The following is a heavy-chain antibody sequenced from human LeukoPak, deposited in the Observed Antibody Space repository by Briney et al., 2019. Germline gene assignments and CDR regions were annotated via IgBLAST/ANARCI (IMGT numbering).Heavy chain of an antibody. CDR1: GFTFTTYA. Sequence: PGGSLRLSCAASGFTFTTYAMSWVRQAPGKGLEWVSAISASGGGTYYADSVKGRFTISRDNSKNTLHLQMGGLRAEDTALYYCASLGESYMAYWGQGTLVTVSS. CDR2: ISASGGGT. J-gene: IGHJ4*02. D-gene: IGHD3-16*01. V-gene: IGHV3-23*01. CDR3: ASLGESYMAY.